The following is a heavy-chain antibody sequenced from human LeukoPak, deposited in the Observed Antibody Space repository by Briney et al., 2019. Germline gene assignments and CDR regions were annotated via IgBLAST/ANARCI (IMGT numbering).Heavy chain of an antibody. J-gene: IGHJ4*02. Sequence: GGSLRLSCAASGFTFSSYSMNWVRQAPGKGLEWASSISSSSSYIYYADSAKGRFTISRDNAKNSLYLQMNSLRAEDTAVYYCAREGVDYFDYWGQGTLVTVSS. CDR3: AREGVDYFDY. CDR1: GFTFSSYS. V-gene: IGHV3-21*01. CDR2: ISSSSSYI.